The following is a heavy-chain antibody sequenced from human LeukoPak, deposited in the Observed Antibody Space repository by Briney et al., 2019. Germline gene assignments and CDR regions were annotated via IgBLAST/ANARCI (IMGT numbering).Heavy chain of an antibody. D-gene: IGHD1-7*01. CDR2: FDPEDGET. J-gene: IGHJ3*02. CDR3: ATIHPLELSGAFDI. CDR1: GYTLTELS. Sequence: ASLKVSCKVSGYTLTELSMHWVRQAPGKGLEWMGGFDPEDGETIYAQKFQGRVTMTEDTSTDTAYMELSSLRSEDTAVYYCATIHPLELSGAFDIWGQGTMVTVSS. V-gene: IGHV1-24*01.